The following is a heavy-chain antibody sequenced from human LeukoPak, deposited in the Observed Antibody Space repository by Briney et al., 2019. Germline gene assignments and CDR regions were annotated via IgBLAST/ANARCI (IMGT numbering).Heavy chain of an antibody. V-gene: IGHV3-30*03. D-gene: IGHD6-19*01. J-gene: IGHJ4*02. CDR2: ISYDGSNK. CDR3: VAHSSGWPFDC. CDR1: GFTFSSYG. Sequence: PGGSLRLSCAASGFTFSSYGMHWVRQAPGKGLEWVAVISYDGSNKYYADSVKGRFTISRDNSKNTLYLQMDSLRAEDTAVYYCVAHSSGWPFDCWGQGTLVTVSS.